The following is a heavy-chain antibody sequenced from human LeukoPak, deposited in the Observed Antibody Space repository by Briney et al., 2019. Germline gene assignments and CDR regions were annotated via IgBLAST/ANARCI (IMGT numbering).Heavy chain of an antibody. Sequence: SQTLSLTCAVSGGSISSGGYSWSWIRQPPGKGLEFIGYIYYSGSTYYNPSLKSRVTISVDRSKSQFSLKLSSVTAADTAVYYCARGSRLHFDYWGQGTLVTVSS. CDR2: IYYSGST. CDR3: ARGSRLHFDY. D-gene: IGHD4-17*01. J-gene: IGHJ4*02. CDR1: GGSISSGGYS. V-gene: IGHV4-30-2*01.